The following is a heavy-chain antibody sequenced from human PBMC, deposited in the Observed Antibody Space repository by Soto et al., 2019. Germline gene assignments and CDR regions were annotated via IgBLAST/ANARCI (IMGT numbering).Heavy chain of an antibody. CDR1: GGSISSNNW. Sequence: QVQLQESGPGLVKPSGTLSLTCAVSGGSISSNNWWTWVRQIPGKGLEWIGEIHHSGNTNYNLSLKSRVTISVDKSNNQFSLKLTSVTAADTAVYYCSREGPGLPYQNYFDPWGQGILVTVSS. CDR3: SREGPGLPYQNYFDP. D-gene: IGHD1-7*01. V-gene: IGHV4-4*02. J-gene: IGHJ5*02. CDR2: IHHSGNT.